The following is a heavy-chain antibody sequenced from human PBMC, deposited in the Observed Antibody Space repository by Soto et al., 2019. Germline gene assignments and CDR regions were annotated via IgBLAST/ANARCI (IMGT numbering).Heavy chain of an antibody. Sequence: ASVKVSCKASAYTFTSYAISWVRQAPGHGLEWMGWISAYNGNTNYAQKLQGRVTMTTDTSTSTAYMELRSLRSDDTAVYYCARDRRSSGADAFDIWGQGTMVTVSS. CDR2: ISAYNGNT. CDR3: ARDRRSSGADAFDI. V-gene: IGHV1-18*01. CDR1: AYTFTSYA. D-gene: IGHD6-19*01. J-gene: IGHJ3*02.